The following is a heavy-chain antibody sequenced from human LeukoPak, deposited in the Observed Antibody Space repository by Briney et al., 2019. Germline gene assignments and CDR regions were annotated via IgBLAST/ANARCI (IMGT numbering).Heavy chain of an antibody. CDR1: GGSICSGSYF. J-gene: IGHJ3*02. V-gene: IGHV4-61*02. D-gene: IGHD2-2*03. CDR2: IYTSGST. CDR3: ARDGYCSSTSCYDAFDI. Sequence: SETLYLTCTVSGGSICSGSYFWSWIRQPAGKGLEWIGRIYTSGSTNYNPSLKSRLTISVDTSKNQFSLKLSSVTAADTAVYYCARDGYCSSTSCYDAFDIWGQGTMVTVSS.